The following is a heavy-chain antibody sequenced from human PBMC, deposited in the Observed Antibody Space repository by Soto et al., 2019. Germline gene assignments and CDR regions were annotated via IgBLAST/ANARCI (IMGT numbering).Heavy chain of an antibody. D-gene: IGHD3-9*01. J-gene: IGHJ4*02. CDR2: IWYDGSNK. CDR3: AREGRYFDPSFDY. Sequence: PGGSLRLSCAASGFTFSSYGMHWVRQAPGKGLEWVAVIWYDGSNKYYADSVKGRFTISRDNSKNTLYLQMNSLRAEDTAVYYCAREGRYFDPSFDYWGQGTLVTVSS. CDR1: GFTFSSYG. V-gene: IGHV3-33*01.